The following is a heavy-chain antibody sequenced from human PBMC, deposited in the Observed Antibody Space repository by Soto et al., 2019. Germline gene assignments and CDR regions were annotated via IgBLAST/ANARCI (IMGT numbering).Heavy chain of an antibody. D-gene: IGHD2-15*01. V-gene: IGHV1-18*01. CDR1: GYTFSSYG. J-gene: IGHJ5*02. Sequence: QVQLVQSGAEVRKPGASVKVSCKASGYTFSSYGISWVRQAPGQGLEWMGWLSAYNGNTNSAQKVQARVTMTTDTSTTTAYLALTTLTSDNPAVYFCSRASITILNCLYPSSHGTLDTVSS. CDR2: LSAYNGNT. CDR3: SRASITILNCLYP.